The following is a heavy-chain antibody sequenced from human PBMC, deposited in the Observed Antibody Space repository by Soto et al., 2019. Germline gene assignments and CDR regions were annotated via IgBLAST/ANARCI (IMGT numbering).Heavy chain of an antibody. CDR3: ARDSLYYYGSGSYWNTNAPYYYGMDV. CDR2: IWYDGSNK. V-gene: IGHV3-33*01. D-gene: IGHD3-10*01. CDR1: GFTFISYG. Sequence: TWGSLRLSGAASGFTFISYGMHFFRQSPFKWLEWVAVIWYDGSNKYYADSVKGRFTISRDNSKNTLYLQMNSLRAEDTAVYYCARDSLYYYGSGSYWNTNAPYYYGMDVWGQGTTVTVSS. J-gene: IGHJ6*02.